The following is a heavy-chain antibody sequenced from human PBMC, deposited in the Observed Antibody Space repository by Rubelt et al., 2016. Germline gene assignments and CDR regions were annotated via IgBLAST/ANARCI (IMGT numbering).Heavy chain of an antibody. D-gene: IGHD6-19*01. J-gene: IGHJ4*02. V-gene: IGHV4-38-2*02. CDR1: GYSISSGYY. CDR3: ARDHSSGWYLEGFFDY. Sequence: QVQLQESGPGLVKPSETLSLTCTVSGYSISSGYYWGWIRQPPGKGLEWIGSIYHSGSTYYNPSLKSRVTISLDTSKNQFSLKLSSVTAADTAVYYCARDHSSGWYLEGFFDYWGQGTLVTVSS. CDR2: IYHSGST.